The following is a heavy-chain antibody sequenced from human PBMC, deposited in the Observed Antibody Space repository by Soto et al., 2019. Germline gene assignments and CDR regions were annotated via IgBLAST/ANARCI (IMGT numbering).Heavy chain of an antibody. CDR3: TKDTFYDYVWGSEDS. CDR1: GFTFDDYA. Sequence: EVQLVESGGGLVQPGRSLRLSCAASGFTFDDYAMHWVRQTPGKGLEWVSGINLNGNNIGYADSVKGRFTISRDNAKNSLYLQMNSLGPEDTALYYCTKDTFYDYVWGSEDSWGQGTLVTVSA. CDR2: INLNGNNI. J-gene: IGHJ4*02. V-gene: IGHV3-9*01. D-gene: IGHD3-16*01.